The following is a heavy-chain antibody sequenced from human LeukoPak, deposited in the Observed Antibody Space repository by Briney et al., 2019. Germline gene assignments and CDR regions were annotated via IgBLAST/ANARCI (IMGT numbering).Heavy chain of an antibody. D-gene: IGHD1-26*01. V-gene: IGHV1-2*02. J-gene: IGHJ4*02. CDR2: INPNSGGT. CDR1: GYTFTGYY. CDR3: ARASSGSSLEPDY. Sequence: ASVKVSCKASGYTFTGYYMHWVRQAPGQGLEWMGWINPNSGGTNYAQKFQGRVTMTRDTSISTAYMEPSRLRSDDTAVYYCARASSGSSLEPDYWGQGTLVTVSS.